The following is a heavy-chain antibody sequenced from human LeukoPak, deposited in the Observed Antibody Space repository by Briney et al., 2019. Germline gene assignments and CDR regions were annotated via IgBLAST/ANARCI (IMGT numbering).Heavy chain of an antibody. CDR2: IYTSGST. CDR3: VRHSGWYFSY. CDR1: GGSISSGSYY. D-gene: IGHD6-19*01. Sequence: SQTLSLTCTVSGGSISSGSYYWSWMRQPAGKGLEWIGHIYTSGSTNYNPSLKSRVIISLDGSKNLLSLELSSVTAADTAVYYCVRHSGWYFSYWGQGTLVTVSS. J-gene: IGHJ4*02. V-gene: IGHV4-61*09.